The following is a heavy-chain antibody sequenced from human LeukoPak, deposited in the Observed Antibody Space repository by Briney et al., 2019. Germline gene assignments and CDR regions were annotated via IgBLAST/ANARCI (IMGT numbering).Heavy chain of an antibody. D-gene: IGHD4-17*01. V-gene: IGHV3-48*03. CDR2: LSSSGSTI. CDR1: GFTFSSFE. CDR3: AGSTVTPSH. Sequence: GGSLTLSCAASGFTFSSFEMNWLRQAPGKGLEWVSYLSSSGSTIYYADSVKGRFTISRDNAKDSLYLQRNSLRAEDKAVYYCAGSTVTPSHWVQATLV. J-gene: IGHJ4*02.